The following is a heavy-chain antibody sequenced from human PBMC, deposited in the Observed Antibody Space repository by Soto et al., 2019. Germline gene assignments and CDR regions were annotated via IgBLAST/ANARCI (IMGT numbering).Heavy chain of an antibody. Sequence: EVQLVESGGGLVQPGRYVRLSCAASGFTFDDYGMPWVRQAPGKGLEWVSGISWNSGSIGYADSVKGRFIISRDNAKNSLYLQMNNLRPEDTAFYFCAKVSTTHTFGPLDPWGQGTLVTVSS. CDR3: AKVSTTHTFGPLDP. J-gene: IGHJ5*02. CDR1: GFTFDDYG. CDR2: ISWNSGSI. V-gene: IGHV3-9*01. D-gene: IGHD1-1*01.